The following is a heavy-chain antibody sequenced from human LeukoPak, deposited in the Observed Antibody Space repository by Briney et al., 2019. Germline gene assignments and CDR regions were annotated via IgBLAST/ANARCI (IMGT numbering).Heavy chain of an antibody. CDR1: VGSISSSSYN. CDR3: ARSGSGYLRYYFDY. J-gene: IGHJ4*02. V-gene: IGHV4-39*07. CDR2: MYSSGST. Sequence: PSETLSLPCTVSVGSISSSSYNWGWIRQHPGKGLEWIGSMYSSGSTYYNPSLKSRVTISVDTSKNQFSLKLSSVTAADTAVYYCARSGSGYLRYYFDYWGQGTLVTVSS. D-gene: IGHD5-12*01.